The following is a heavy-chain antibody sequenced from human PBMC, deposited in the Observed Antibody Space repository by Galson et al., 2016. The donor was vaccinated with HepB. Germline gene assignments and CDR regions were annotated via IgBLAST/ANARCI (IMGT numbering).Heavy chain of an antibody. J-gene: IGHJ6*02. CDR1: GFTFSSYW. CDR3: ARGRLWFGEPHYYGMDV. CDR2: IKEDGSEK. D-gene: IGHD3-10*01. Sequence: LRLSCAASGFTFSSYWMSWVRQAPEKGLEWEANIKEDGSEKYYVDSVKGRITISRDNAKNSLYLQMNSLRADDTSVYYCARGRLWFGEPHYYGMDVWGQGTTVTVSS. V-gene: IGHV3-7*01.